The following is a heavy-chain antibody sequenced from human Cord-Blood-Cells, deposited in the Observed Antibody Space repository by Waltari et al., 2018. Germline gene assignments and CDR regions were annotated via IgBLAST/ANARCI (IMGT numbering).Heavy chain of an antibody. CDR2: INHRGST. CDR3: ARDRTGRQLLWFGESPYYFDY. Sequence: QVQLQQWGAGLLKPSETLSLTCAVYGGSFSGYYWSWIRQPPGKGLEWIGEINHRGSTHTNPSRKSRVTKSVDTSKNQFSLKLSSVTAADTAVYYCARDRTGRQLLWFGESPYYFDYWGQGTLVTVSS. D-gene: IGHD3-10*01. J-gene: IGHJ4*02. V-gene: IGHV4-34*01. CDR1: GGSFSGYY.